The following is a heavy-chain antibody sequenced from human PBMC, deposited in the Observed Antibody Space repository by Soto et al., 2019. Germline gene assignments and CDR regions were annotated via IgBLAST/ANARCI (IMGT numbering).Heavy chain of an antibody. J-gene: IGHJ6*02. D-gene: IGHD6-19*01. CDR1: GFTFNNSG. CDR2: ISYDGSEK. V-gene: IGHV3-30*18. CDR3: VKDRVPGPYGHYYGMDV. Sequence: GSLRLSCRVSGFTFNNSGMHWVRQAPGKGLEWMAVISYDGSEKHYADSMKGRLTISRDNSKDTLHLQMNSLRAEDTAIYFCVKDRVPGPYGHYYGMDVCGQGPTVTVYS.